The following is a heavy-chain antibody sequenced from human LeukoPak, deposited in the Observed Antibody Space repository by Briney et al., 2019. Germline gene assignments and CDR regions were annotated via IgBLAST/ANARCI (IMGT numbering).Heavy chain of an antibody. J-gene: IGHJ4*02. Sequence: SETLSLTCTVSVGSISSYYWSWIRQPAGRGLEWIGRIYTSGSTNYNPSLKSRVTMSVDTSKNQFSLKLSSVTAADTAVYYCARGGGDYYDSSGYHDYWGQGTLVTVSS. CDR1: VGSISSYY. CDR3: ARGGGDYYDSSGYHDY. CDR2: IYTSGST. D-gene: IGHD3-22*01. V-gene: IGHV4-4*07.